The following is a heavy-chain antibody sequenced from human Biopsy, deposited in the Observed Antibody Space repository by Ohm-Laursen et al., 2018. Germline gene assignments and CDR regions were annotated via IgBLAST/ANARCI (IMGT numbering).Heavy chain of an antibody. J-gene: IGHJ6*02. CDR1: TGSTSSSY. CDR3: ARDSRILDYGNSKYYHYNGMDV. Sequence: SLSLTSTVSTGSTSSSYWSCIPQPTGLGPEWFGGIYYSGSTNYNASLQSRVSISVDTSRNQVSLTLRPVTAADTAVYYCARDSRILDYGNSKYYHYNGMDVWGQGTKVTVSS. CDR2: IYYSGST. D-gene: IGHD4-11*01. V-gene: IGHV4-59*13.